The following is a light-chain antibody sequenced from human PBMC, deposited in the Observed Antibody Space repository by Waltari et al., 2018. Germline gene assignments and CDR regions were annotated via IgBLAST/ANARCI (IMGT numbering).Light chain of an antibody. CDR2: GAS. V-gene: IGKV3-20*01. J-gene: IGKJ5*01. Sequence: EIVLTQSPGTLSLSPGERVTLSCRASQSVSSRWLAWYQQKPGQAPRLLIYGASSRATGITDRFSGSGSGTDFTITIARLEHEDVAMYYCQQYGNSAPITFGQGTRLEIK. CDR3: QQYGNSAPIT. CDR1: QSVSSRW.